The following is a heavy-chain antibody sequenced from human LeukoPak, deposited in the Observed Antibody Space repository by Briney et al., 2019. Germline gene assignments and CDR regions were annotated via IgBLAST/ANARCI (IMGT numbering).Heavy chain of an antibody. D-gene: IGHD6-19*01. V-gene: IGHV1-24*01. CDR2: FDPEDGET. CDR3: ATDRGAVAGRYYYYGMDV. J-gene: IGHJ6*02. Sequence: ASVKVSCKVSGYTLTELSMHWVRQAPGKGLEWMGGFDPEDGETIYAQKFQGRVTMTEDTSTDTAYMELSSLRSEDTAVYYCATDRGAVAGRYYYYGMDVWGQGTTVTVSS. CDR1: GYTLTELS.